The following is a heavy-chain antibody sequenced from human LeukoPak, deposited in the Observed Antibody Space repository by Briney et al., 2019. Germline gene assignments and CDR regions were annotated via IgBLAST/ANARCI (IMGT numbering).Heavy chain of an antibody. J-gene: IGHJ4*02. D-gene: IGHD5-24*01. CDR2: IYYSGST. Sequence: PSETLSLTCAVSGGSISSVTHFWGWIRQPPGKGLEWIANIYYSGSTYYNPSLKSRVTISVDTSKNQFSLNLSSVTAADTAVYYCARGHVEMATIYDYWSQGTLVTVSS. V-gene: IGHV4-39*01. CDR1: GGSISSVTHF. CDR3: ARGHVEMATIYDY.